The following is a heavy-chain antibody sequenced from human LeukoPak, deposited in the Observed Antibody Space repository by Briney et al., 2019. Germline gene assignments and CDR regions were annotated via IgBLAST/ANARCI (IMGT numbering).Heavy chain of an antibody. Sequence: ASVKVSCKASGYTFTSYYMHWVRQAPGQGLEWMGWINPNSGGTNYAQKFQGRVTMTRDTSISTAYMELSRLRSDDTAVYYCARETYYYGSGSSNWFDPWGQGTLVTVSS. CDR3: ARETYYYGSGSSNWFDP. D-gene: IGHD3-10*01. J-gene: IGHJ5*02. V-gene: IGHV1-2*02. CDR2: INPNSGGT. CDR1: GYTFTSYY.